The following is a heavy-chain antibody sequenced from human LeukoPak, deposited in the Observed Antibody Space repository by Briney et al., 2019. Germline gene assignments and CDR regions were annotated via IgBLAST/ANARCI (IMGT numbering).Heavy chain of an antibody. CDR3: AREDIVVVTASNSVYYYYYGMDV. Sequence: QPGRSLRLSCAASGFTFSSYAMHWVRQAPGKGPEWVAVISYDGSNKYYADSVKGRFTISRDNSKNTLYLQMNSLRAEDTAVYYCAREDIVVVTASNSVYYYYYGMDVWGQGTTVTVSS. D-gene: IGHD2-21*02. J-gene: IGHJ6*02. CDR1: GFTFSSYA. V-gene: IGHV3-30-3*01. CDR2: ISYDGSNK.